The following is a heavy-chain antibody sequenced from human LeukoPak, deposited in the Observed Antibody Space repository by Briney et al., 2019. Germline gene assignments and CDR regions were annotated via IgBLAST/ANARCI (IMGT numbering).Heavy chain of an antibody. CDR2: ISGSGGST. J-gene: IGHJ6*04. D-gene: IGHD2-2*01. CDR1: GFTFSSYS. CDR3: AKDVGVPAAEDSYYYYYGMDV. Sequence: GGSLRLSCAASGFTFSSYSMNWVRQAPGKGLEWVSAISGSGGSTYYADSVKGRFTISRDNSKHTLYLQMNSLRAEDTAVYYCAKDVGVPAAEDSYYYYYGMDVWGKGTTVTVSS. V-gene: IGHV3-23*01.